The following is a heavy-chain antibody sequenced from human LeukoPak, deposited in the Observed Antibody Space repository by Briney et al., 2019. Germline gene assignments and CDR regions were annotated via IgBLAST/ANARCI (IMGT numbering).Heavy chain of an antibody. Sequence: ASVKVSCKTSGGIFLSHTFSWVRQAPGHGLEWIGKITPVIETAKYAQTFQGRVSIYTDKDTTTVYMDLSGLRPDDTAEYYCARVNLRGSNYNWFDPWGQGTRVIVSS. J-gene: IGHJ5*02. CDR2: ITPVIETA. CDR1: GGIFLSHT. CDR3: ARVNLRGSNYNWFDP. D-gene: IGHD3-10*01. V-gene: IGHV1-69*08.